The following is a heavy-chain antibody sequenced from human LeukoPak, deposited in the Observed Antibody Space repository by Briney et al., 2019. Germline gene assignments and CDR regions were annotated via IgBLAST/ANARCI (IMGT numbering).Heavy chain of an antibody. V-gene: IGHV4-4*09. J-gene: IGHJ5*02. Sequence: SETLSLTCTVSGGSISSYYWSWIRQPPGKGLEWIGYIYTSGSTNYNPSLKSRVTISVDTSKNQFSLKLSSVTAADTAVYYCARIYSSSWQNNWFDPWGQGTLVTVSS. D-gene: IGHD6-13*01. CDR1: GGSISSYY. CDR3: ARIYSSSWQNNWFDP. CDR2: IYTSGST.